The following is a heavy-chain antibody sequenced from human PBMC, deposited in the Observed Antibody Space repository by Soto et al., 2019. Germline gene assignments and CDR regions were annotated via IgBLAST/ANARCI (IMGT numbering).Heavy chain of an antibody. CDR2: IYYGGST. D-gene: IGHD3-16*02. V-gene: IGHV4-30-2*01. Sequence: SETLSLTCAVSGGSISSGDYSWNWIRQPPGKGLEWIGYIYYGGSTYYNPSLQSRVTMSVDRSKNQFSLKLSSVTAADTAVYYCARLYGLDAFDIWGQGTMVTVSS. CDR1: GGSISSGDYS. CDR3: ARLYGLDAFDI. J-gene: IGHJ3*02.